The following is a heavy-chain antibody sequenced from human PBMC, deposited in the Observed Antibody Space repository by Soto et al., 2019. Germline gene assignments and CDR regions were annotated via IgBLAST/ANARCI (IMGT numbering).Heavy chain of an antibody. V-gene: IGHV3-48*03. D-gene: IGHD6-19*01. CDR3: ASIAVADPVDY. CDR1: GFTFSSYE. Sequence: EVQLVESGGGLVQPGGSLRLSCAASGFTFSSYEMNWVRQAPGKGLEWVSYISSSGSTIYYADSVKGRFTISRDNAENSLYLQMNSLRAEDTAVYYCASIAVADPVDYWGQGTLVTVSS. CDR2: ISSSGSTI. J-gene: IGHJ4*02.